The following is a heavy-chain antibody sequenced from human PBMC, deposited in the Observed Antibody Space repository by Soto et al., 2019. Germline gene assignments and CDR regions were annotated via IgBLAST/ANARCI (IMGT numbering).Heavy chain of an antibody. Sequence: QVQLQESGPGLVKPSETLSLICTVSGGSVSSDNYFWGWIRQPPGKGLEWIGYIYYSGSTDYSPSLKSRVTISVDTSKTQFSLRLSSVTAADPAVYYCARDSAYGDYGMDVWGQGTTVTVSS. J-gene: IGHJ6*02. CDR2: IYYSGST. D-gene: IGHD4-17*01. CDR3: ARDSAYGDYGMDV. V-gene: IGHV4-61*01. CDR1: GGSVSSDNYF.